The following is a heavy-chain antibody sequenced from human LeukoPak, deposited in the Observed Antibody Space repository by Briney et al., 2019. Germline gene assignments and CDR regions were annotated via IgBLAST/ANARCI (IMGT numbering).Heavy chain of an antibody. V-gene: IGHV4-39*07. CDR1: GGSISGSSYY. D-gene: IGHD6-19*01. J-gene: IGHJ4*02. CDR2: IYYSGST. Sequence: PSETLSLTCTVSGGSISGSSYYWGWIRQPPGKGLEWIGSIYYSGSTYYNPSLKSRVTISVDTSKNQFSLKLSSVTAADTAVYYCAREGSSGWLLAWGQGTLVTVSS. CDR3: AREGSSGWLLA.